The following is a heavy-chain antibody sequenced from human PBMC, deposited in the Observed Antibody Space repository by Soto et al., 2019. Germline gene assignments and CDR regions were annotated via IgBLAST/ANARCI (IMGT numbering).Heavy chain of an antibody. Sequence: SVKVSCKASGYTFTSYDINWVRQATGQGLEWMGWMNPNSGNTGYAQKFQGRVTMTRNTSISTAYMELSSLRSEDTAVYYCARGRPRLRRYYDFWSGSYGMDVWGQGTTVTVSS. CDR1: GYTFTSYD. J-gene: IGHJ6*02. CDR2: MNPNSGNT. CDR3: ARGRPRLRRYYDFWSGSYGMDV. V-gene: IGHV1-8*01. D-gene: IGHD3-3*01.